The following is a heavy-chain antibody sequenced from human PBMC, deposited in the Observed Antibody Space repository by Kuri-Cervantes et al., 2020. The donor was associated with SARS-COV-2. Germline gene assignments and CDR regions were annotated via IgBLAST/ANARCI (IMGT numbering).Heavy chain of an antibody. D-gene: IGHD3-22*01. V-gene: IGHV3-30*03. CDR2: ISYDGSNK. CDR1: GFTFSSYG. CDR3: ATVSDYYDSSGYFLDFDY. Sequence: GGSLRLSCAASGFTFSSYGMHWVRQAPGKGLEWVAVISYDGSNKYYADSVKGRFTISRDNSKNTLYLQMNSLRAEDTAVCYCATVSDYYDSSGYFLDFDYWGQGTLVTVSS. J-gene: IGHJ4*02.